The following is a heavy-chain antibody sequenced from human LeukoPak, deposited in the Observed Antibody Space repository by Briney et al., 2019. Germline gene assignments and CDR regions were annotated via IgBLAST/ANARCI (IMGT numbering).Heavy chain of an antibody. CDR3: ARVLSGTPFDYYLYMDV. CDR1: GLPFSSFH. D-gene: IGHD1-26*01. J-gene: IGHJ6*03. V-gene: IGHV3-48*03. Sequence: PGGSLRLSCVASGLPFSSFHVNWVRQVPGKGPEWLAHMTYSDTTVEYADSIQGRFTISRDAATKTVYLQMNSLRAEDTATYYCARVLSGTPFDYYLYMDVWGKGTTVIVSS. CDR2: MTYSDTTV.